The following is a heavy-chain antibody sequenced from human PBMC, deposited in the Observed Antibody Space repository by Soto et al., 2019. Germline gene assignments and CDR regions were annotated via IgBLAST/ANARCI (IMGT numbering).Heavy chain of an antibody. V-gene: IGHV4-39*01. CDR1: GGSISSSIYF. J-gene: IGHJ5*02. D-gene: IGHD4-4*01. Sequence: SETLSLTCTVSGGSISSSIYFWGWIRQPPGKGLEWIGSIYYSGSTYYNPSLKSRVTVSVDTSKNQFSLKLSSVTAADTAVYYCARHPSNFWFDPWGQGTLVTSPQ. CDR3: ARHPSNFWFDP. CDR2: IYYSGST.